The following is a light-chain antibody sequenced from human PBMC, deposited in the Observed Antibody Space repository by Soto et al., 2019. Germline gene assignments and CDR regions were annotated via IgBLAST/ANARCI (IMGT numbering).Light chain of an antibody. CDR3: QQYNNWLSIT. CDR1: QSVSNN. Sequence: ELVMTQSPATLSVSPGERATLSCRASQSVSNNLVWYQQKPGQAPRLLIYGASTRATGIPARFSGSGSGTDFTLTISSLQSEDFAVYYCQQYNNWLSITFGQGTRLEIK. J-gene: IGKJ5*01. CDR2: GAS. V-gene: IGKV3-15*01.